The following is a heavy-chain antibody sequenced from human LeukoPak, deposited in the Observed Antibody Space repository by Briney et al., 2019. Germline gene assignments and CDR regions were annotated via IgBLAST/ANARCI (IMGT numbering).Heavy chain of an antibody. CDR1: GGSISSHY. Sequence: SETQSLTCTVSGGSISSHYWSWLRQSPEKGLEWIGFIYYTGATRYNPSLRGRVTMSVDSSRNHFSLKLTSMTAADTALYYCARLLNNDNAGDPDTFDMWGQGTMVTVSS. V-gene: IGHV4-59*11. J-gene: IGHJ3*02. D-gene: IGHD2-21*02. CDR2: IYYTGAT. CDR3: ARLLNNDNAGDPDTFDM.